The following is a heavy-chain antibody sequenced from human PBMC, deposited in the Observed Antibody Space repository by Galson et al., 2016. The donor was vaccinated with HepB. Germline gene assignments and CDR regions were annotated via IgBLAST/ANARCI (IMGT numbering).Heavy chain of an antibody. V-gene: IGHV3-33*05. CDR1: GFTFSSYG. J-gene: IGHJ6*03. D-gene: IGHD3-10*01. Sequence: SLRLSCAASGFTFSSYGMHWVRQAPGKGLEWVAFILYEGINKDYGDSVKGRFTISRDNSKNTLYLQMNSLRVDDSAIYYCARGSGSGSSRFRFYFYMDMWGKGTTVTVSS. CDR2: ILYEGINK. CDR3: ARGSGSGSSRFRFYFYMDM.